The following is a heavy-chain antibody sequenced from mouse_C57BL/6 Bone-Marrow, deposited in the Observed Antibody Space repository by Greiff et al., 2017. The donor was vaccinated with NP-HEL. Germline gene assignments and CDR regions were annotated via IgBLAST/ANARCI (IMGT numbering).Heavy chain of an antibody. CDR1: GYTFTSYW. V-gene: IGHV1-64*01. CDR3: ARWIRWLPWYFDV. CDR2: IHPNSGST. J-gene: IGHJ1*03. D-gene: IGHD2-3*01. Sequence: VQLQQPGAELVKPGASVKSSCKASGYTFTSYWMHWVKQRPGQGLEWIGMIHPNSGSTNYNEKFKSKATLTVDKSSSTAYMQLSSLTSEDSAVYSCARWIRWLPWYFDVWGTGTTVTVSS.